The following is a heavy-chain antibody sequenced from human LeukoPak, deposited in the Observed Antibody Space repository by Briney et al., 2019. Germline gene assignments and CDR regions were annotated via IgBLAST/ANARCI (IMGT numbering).Heavy chain of an antibody. CDR3: AKDFDYVVDY. J-gene: IGHJ4*02. Sequence: ASAKVSCKASGYSFDNYGFSWMRQAPGQGLEWMGWISTKNDKTNYAPKFQDRVTMTTDTSTSTAFLELRSLKSDDTALYYCAKDFDYVVDYWGQGTLVTVSS. CDR1: GYSFDNYG. D-gene: IGHD3-9*01. V-gene: IGHV1-18*04. CDR2: ISTKNDKT.